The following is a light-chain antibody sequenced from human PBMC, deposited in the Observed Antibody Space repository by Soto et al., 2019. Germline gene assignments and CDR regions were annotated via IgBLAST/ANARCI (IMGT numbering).Light chain of an antibody. Sequence: QSVLTQPPSVSAAPGQKVTISCSGSSSNIGNNYVSWYQQLPGTAPKLLIYDNNKRPSGIPDRFSGSKSGTSATLGITGLQTGDEADYYCGTWDLSLSAVVFGGGTKLTVL. J-gene: IGLJ2*01. CDR1: SSNIGNNY. CDR2: DNN. V-gene: IGLV1-51*01. CDR3: GTWDLSLSAVV.